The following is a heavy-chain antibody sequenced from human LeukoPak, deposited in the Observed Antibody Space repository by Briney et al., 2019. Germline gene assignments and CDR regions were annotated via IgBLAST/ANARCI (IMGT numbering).Heavy chain of an antibody. CDR1: GGSFSGYY. CDR2: INHSGST. J-gene: IGHJ4*02. D-gene: IGHD5-18*01. CDR3: ARGGYSYGQAEFDY. V-gene: IGHV4-34*01. Sequence: SETLSLTCAVYGGSFSGYYWSWIRQPPGKGLEWIGEINHSGSTNYNPPLKSRVTISVDTSKNQFSLKLSSVTAADTAVYYCARGGYSYGQAEFDYWGQGTLVTVSS.